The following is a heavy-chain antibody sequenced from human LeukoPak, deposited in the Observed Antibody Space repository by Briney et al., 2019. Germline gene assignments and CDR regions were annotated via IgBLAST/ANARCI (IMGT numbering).Heavy chain of an antibody. CDR1: GGSISRYY. V-gene: IGHV4-59*01. CDR2: IYYSGST. D-gene: IGHD1-26*01. J-gene: IGHJ3*02. CDR3: ARGPVGGATYNDGDAFDI. Sequence: SETLSLTCTVSGGSISRYYWSWIRQPPGKGLEWIGYIYYSGSTNYNPSLKSRVTISVDTSKNQFSLKLSSVTAADTAVYYCARGPVGGATYNDGDAFDIWGQGTMVTVSS.